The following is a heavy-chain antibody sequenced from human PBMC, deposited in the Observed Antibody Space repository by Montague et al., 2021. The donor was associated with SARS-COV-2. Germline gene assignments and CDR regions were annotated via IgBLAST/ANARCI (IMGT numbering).Heavy chain of an antibody. CDR2: INHSGST. Sequence: ETLSLTCAVYGGSFSGYYWSWIRQPPGKGLEWIGEINHSGSTNYNPSLKSRVTISVDTSKNQFSLKLGSVTAADTAVYYCTREGYQVLWSDYYYYGMDVWDKVTT. CDR1: GGSFSGYY. J-gene: IGHJ6*04. CDR3: TREGYQVLWSDYYYYGMDV. V-gene: IGHV4-34*01. D-gene: IGHD2-2*01.